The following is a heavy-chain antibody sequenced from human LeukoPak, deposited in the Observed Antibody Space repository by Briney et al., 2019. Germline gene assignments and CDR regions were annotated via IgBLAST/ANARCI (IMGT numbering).Heavy chain of an antibody. V-gene: IGHV3-33*06. CDR2: IWYDGSYK. CDR1: GFTFSNYG. D-gene: IGHD6-13*01. J-gene: IGHJ4*02. CDR3: AKVVQYTASTGTGLDY. Sequence: GGSLRLSCAASGFTFSNYGMHWVRQAPGKGLDWVAVIWYDGSYKYYADSVKGRFTISRDNSKNTLYLQMNSLRAEDTAVYYCAKVVQYTASTGTGLDYWGQGTLVTVS.